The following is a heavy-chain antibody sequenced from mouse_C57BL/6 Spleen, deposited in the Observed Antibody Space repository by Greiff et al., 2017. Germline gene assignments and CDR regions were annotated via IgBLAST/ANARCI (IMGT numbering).Heavy chain of an antibody. Sequence: LVESGAELVRPGASVTLSCKASGYTFTDYEMHWVKQTPVHGLEWIGAIDPETGGTAYNQKFKGKAILTADKSSSTAYMELRSLTSEDSAVYYCTIYSYGSSPGYFDYWGQGTTLTVSS. CDR1: GYTFTDYE. CDR3: TIYSYGSSPGYFDY. D-gene: IGHD1-1*01. CDR2: IDPETGGT. J-gene: IGHJ2*01. V-gene: IGHV1-15*01.